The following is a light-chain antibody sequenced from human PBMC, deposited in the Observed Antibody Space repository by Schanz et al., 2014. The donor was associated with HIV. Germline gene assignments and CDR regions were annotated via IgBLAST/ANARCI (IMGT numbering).Light chain of an antibody. CDR1: TGAVTSGHY. V-gene: IGLV7-46*01. J-gene: IGLJ2*01. Sequence: QAVVTQETSLTVSPGGTVTLTCGSSTGAVTSGHYAYWFQQKPGQAPRTLISDTSNKHSWTPARFSGSLLRGKAALTLSGAQHEDEADYYCLLSYTGAREVVFGGGTKLTVL. CDR3: LLSYTGAREVV. CDR2: DTS.